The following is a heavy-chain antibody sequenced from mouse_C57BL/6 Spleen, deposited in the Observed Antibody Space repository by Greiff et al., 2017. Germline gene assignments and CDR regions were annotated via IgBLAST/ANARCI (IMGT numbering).Heavy chain of an antibody. J-gene: IGHJ2*01. V-gene: IGHV1-64*01. Sequence: QVQLQQPGAELVKPGASVTLSCKASGYTFTSYWMHWVKQRPGQGLEWIGMIHPNSGSTNYNEKFKSKATLTVDKSSSTAYMQLSSLTSEDSAVYYCARERGNHDYYGSGNYFDYWCQGTTLTVSS. CDR2: IHPNSGST. CDR1: GYTFTSYW. CDR3: ARERGNHDYYGSGNYFDY. D-gene: IGHD1-1*01.